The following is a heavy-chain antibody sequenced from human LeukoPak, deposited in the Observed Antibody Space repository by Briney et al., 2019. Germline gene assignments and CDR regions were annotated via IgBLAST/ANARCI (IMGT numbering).Heavy chain of an antibody. CDR1: GGSISSYY. V-gene: IGHV4-4*07. D-gene: IGHD5-12*01. CDR3: ARDGYRVTGYYYYMDV. J-gene: IGHJ6*03. Sequence: SETLSLTCTVSGGSISSYYWSWIRQPAGKGLEWIGRIYTSGSTNYNPSLKSRVTMSVDTSKNQFSLKLSSVTAADTAVYYCARDGYRVTGYYYYMDVWGKGTTVTVFS. CDR2: IYTSGST.